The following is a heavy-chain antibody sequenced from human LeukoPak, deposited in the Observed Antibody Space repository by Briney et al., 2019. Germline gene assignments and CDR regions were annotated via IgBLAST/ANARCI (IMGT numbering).Heavy chain of an antibody. J-gene: IGHJ4*02. CDR1: GGSISSGGYY. D-gene: IGHD6-19*01. CDR3: ARVIAVAGPMDSYYFDY. Sequence: PSETLSLTCTVSGGSISSGGYYWSWIRQPPGKGLEWIGYIYYSGSTNYNPSLKSRVTISVDTSKNQFSLKLSSVTAADTAVYYCARVIAVAGPMDSYYFDYWGQGTLVTVSS. V-gene: IGHV4-61*08. CDR2: IYYSGST.